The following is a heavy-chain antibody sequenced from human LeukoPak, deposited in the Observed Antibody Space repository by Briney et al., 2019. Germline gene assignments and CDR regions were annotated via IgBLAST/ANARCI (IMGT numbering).Heavy chain of an antibody. CDR1: GYTFTSYG. J-gene: IGHJ5*02. CDR3: ARGVSSGWTDWFDP. D-gene: IGHD6-19*01. Sequence: ASVKVSCKASGYTFTSYGISWVRQAPGQGLEWMGWISTYNGKTNYAQKLQGRVTMTTDTSTSTAYMDLRSLRSDDTAVYCCARGVSSGWTDWFDPWGQGTLVTVSS. CDR2: ISTYNGKT. V-gene: IGHV1-18*04.